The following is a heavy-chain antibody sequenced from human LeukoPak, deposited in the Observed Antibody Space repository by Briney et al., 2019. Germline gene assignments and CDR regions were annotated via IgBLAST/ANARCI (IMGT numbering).Heavy chain of an antibody. Sequence: GGSLRLSGAAPGFTLGSYGMSWVGQAQGKGLGGVSFITPNADRAAYADSVEGRFTISRDNPRNTLYMQMNSLRDEDTAVYYCAIMHGYYDGSGYWVQWGQGTLVTVSS. CDR3: AIMHGYYDGSGYWVQ. CDR2: ITPNADRA. CDR1: GFTLGSYG. D-gene: IGHD3-22*01. V-gene: IGHV3-23*01. J-gene: IGHJ1*01.